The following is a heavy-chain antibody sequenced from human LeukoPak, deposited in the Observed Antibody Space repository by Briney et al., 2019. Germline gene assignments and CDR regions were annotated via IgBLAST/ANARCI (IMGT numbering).Heavy chain of an antibody. Sequence: GESLKISCKDSGYRFSSYWIAWVRQMPGKGLEYIGIIYPGDSDIRYSPSFQGRVTISADKSISTAYLQWSSLKASDTAMYYSARQEYCSGGSCYTWFDPWGQGTLVTVSS. J-gene: IGHJ5*02. CDR3: ARQEYCSGGSCYTWFDP. D-gene: IGHD2-15*01. V-gene: IGHV5-51*01. CDR2: IYPGDSDI. CDR1: GYRFSSYW.